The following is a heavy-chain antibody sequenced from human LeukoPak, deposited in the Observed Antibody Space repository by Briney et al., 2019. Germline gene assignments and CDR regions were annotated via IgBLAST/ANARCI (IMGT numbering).Heavy chain of an antibody. J-gene: IGHJ4*02. CDR3: WRGKHWGPGDY. CDR1: GFTFDDYA. CDR2: ISWNSGSI. Sequence: GGSLRLSCAASGFTFDDYAMHWVRHAPGKGLEWVSGISWNSGSIGYADSVKGRFTISRDNAKNSLYLQMNSLRAEDTAVYHWWRGKHWGPGDYWGQGTLGTVSS. V-gene: IGHV3-9*01. D-gene: IGHD7-27*01.